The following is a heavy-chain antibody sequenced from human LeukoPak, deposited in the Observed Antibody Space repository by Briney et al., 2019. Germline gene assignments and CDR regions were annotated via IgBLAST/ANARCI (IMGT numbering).Heavy chain of an antibody. V-gene: IGHV1-69*13. CDR3: ARASSGYYDDAFDI. CDR1: GGTFSSYA. D-gene: IGHD3-22*01. Sequence: SVKVSCKASGGTFSSYAISWVRQAPGQGLEWMGGIIPICGTANYAQKFQGRVTISADESTSTAYMELSSLRSEDAAVSYCARASSGYYDDAFDIWGQGTMVTVSS. CDR2: IIPICGTA. J-gene: IGHJ3*02.